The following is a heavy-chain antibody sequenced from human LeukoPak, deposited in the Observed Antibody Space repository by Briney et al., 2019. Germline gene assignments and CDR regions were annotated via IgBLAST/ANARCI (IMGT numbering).Heavy chain of an antibody. Sequence: PGGSLRLSCAASGFTFSSYAMSWVRQAPGKGLEYLSYISGTSSDTNYADSVRGRFTISRDNAENSLYLQMNSLRVEDTAVYYCARTARTPAYWGQGTLVTVSS. V-gene: IGHV3-21*05. CDR2: ISGTSSDT. J-gene: IGHJ4*02. CDR1: GFTFSSYA. CDR3: ARTARTPAY. D-gene: IGHD6-6*01.